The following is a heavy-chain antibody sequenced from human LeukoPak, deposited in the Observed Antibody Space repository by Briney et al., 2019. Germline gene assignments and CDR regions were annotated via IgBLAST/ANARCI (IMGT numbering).Heavy chain of an antibody. CDR1: GYTFSDYV. CDR2: IDAGSGDT. D-gene: IGHD3-3*01. CDR3: AREHDFWSPYAFDI. J-gene: IGHJ3*02. V-gene: IGHV1-3*01. Sequence: ASVKVSCKASGYTFSDYVIHWVRQAPGQRFEWMGWIDAGSGDTRYSQKFQGRVTITRDTSATTAYMELSTLRSEDTAVYYCAREHDFWSPYAFDIWGQGTMVTVSS.